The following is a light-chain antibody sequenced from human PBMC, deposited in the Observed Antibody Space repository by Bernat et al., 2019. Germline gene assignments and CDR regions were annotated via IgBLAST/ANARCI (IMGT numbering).Light chain of an antibody. CDR3: MQSRQTPYT. V-gene: IGKV2-28*01. J-gene: IGKJ2*01. CDR1: QSLLHDNGYKY. CDR2: LGS. Sequence: DIKMTQSQLSLTVTPGEPASISCKSSQSLLHDNGYKYLYWYLQKPGQSPQLLIYLGSHRASGVPDRISGSGSGTHFTLKINRVEAEDVGIYYCMQSRQTPYTFGQGTKLEIK.